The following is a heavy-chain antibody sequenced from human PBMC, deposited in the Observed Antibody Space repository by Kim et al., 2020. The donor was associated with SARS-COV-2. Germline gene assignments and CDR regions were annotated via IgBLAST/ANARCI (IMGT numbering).Heavy chain of an antibody. CDR2: IYYSGST. V-gene: IGHV4-59*13. Sequence: SETLSLTCTVSGGSISSYYWSWIRQPPGKGLEWIGYIYYSGSTNYNPSLKSRVTISVDTSKNQFSLKLSSVTAADTAVYYCARTVSSGYYFDAFDIWGQGTMVTVSS. CDR1: GGSISSYY. J-gene: IGHJ3*02. D-gene: IGHD3-22*01. CDR3: ARTVSSGYYFDAFDI.